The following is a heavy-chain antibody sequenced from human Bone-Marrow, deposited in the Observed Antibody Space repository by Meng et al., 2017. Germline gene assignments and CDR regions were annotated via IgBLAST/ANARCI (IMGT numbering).Heavy chain of an antibody. D-gene: IGHD5-18*01. V-gene: IGHV4-59*01. CDR2: IYYSGSTSASLT. CDR3: ARTIGYSYGYGLGTIAFDI. Sequence: SETLSLTCTVPGLSISNYYWTWIRQSPGRGLEWIGDIYYSGSTSASLTKSNPSLKSRVTFSIDTSTGQFSLNLTSVTAADTAVYYCARTIGYSYGYGLGTIAFDIWGQGPMVPVSS. CDR1: GLSISNYY. J-gene: IGHJ3*02.